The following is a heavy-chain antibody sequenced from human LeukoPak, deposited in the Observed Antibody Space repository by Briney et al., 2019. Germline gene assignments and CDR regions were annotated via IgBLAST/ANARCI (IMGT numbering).Heavy chain of an antibody. CDR1: GGSFSGYY. Sequence: PSETLSLTCAVYGGSFSGYYWSWIRQPPGKGLGWIGEINHSGSTNYNPSLKSRVTISVDTSKNQFSLKLSSVTAADTAVYYCARVREYYDSSGYYYWGQGTLATVSS. CDR2: INHSGST. V-gene: IGHV4-34*01. D-gene: IGHD3-22*01. CDR3: ARVREYYDSSGYYY. J-gene: IGHJ4*02.